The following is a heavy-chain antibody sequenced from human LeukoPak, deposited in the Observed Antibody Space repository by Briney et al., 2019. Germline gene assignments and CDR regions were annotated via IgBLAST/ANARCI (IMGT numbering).Heavy chain of an antibody. CDR1: GGTFSSYA. D-gene: IGHD2-2*02. Sequence: ASVNVSCKASGGTFSSYAISWVRQAPGQGLEWMGGIIPIFGTANYAQKFQGRVTITADESTSTAYMELSSLRSEDTAVYYCARDNPDIVVVPAAIGNYYYGMDVWGQGTTVTVSS. V-gene: IGHV1-69*13. CDR3: ARDNPDIVVVPAAIGNYYYGMDV. CDR2: IIPIFGTA. J-gene: IGHJ6*02.